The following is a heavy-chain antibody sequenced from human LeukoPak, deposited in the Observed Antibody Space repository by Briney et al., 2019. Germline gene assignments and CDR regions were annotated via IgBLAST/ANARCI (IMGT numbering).Heavy chain of an antibody. CDR3: AKDTGETTYYDSSGYYDY. Sequence: GGSLRPSCAASGFTFDDYAMHWVRQAPGKGLEWVSGISWNSGSIGCADSVKGRFTISRDNAKNSLYLHMNSLRAEDTALYYCAKDTGETTYYDSSGYYDYWGQGTLVTVSS. V-gene: IGHV3-9*01. CDR1: GFTFDDYA. D-gene: IGHD3-22*01. J-gene: IGHJ4*02. CDR2: ISWNSGSI.